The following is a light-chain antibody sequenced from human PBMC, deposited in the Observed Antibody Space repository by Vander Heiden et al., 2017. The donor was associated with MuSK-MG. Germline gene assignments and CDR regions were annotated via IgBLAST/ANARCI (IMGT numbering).Light chain of an antibody. V-gene: IGLV1-51*01. J-gene: IGLJ2*01. CDR1: NSNIGDNY. CDR2: DDN. Sequence: QSVLTQSPSVSAAPGQKVTISCSGSNSNIGDNYVSWYHHLPGAAPQLLIYDDNERPSGIPDRFSGSKSGTSANLGITGLQTGDEGDYDGGVWDSSLTAVVFGGGTKLTVL. CDR3: GVWDSSLTAVV.